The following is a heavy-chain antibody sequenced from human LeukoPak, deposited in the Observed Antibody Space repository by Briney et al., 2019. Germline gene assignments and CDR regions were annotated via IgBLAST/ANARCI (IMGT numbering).Heavy chain of an antibody. CDR3: ARDLVERGFDY. J-gene: IGHJ4*02. Sequence: SETLSLTCTVSGGSISSYYWSWIRQPPGKGLEWIGYIYYSGSTNYNPSLKSRVTISVDTSKNQFSLKLSSVTAADTAVYYCARDLVERGFDYWGQGTLVTVPS. V-gene: IGHV4-59*01. CDR1: GGSISSYY. CDR2: IYYSGST. D-gene: IGHD1-26*01.